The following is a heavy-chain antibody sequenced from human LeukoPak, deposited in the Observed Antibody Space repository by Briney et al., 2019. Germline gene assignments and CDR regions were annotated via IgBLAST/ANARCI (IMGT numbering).Heavy chain of an antibody. J-gene: IGHJ3*02. CDR3: ASPLAASGLRAFDI. CDR1: GGSISSSSYH. CDR2: IYDSGSS. D-gene: IGHD6-25*01. Sequence: SETLSLTCSVSGGSISSSSYHWGWIRQPPGKGLEWIGNIYDSGSSYYNPSLKSQVTISIDTSKNQFSLKLSSVTAADTAVYYCASPLAASGLRAFDIWGQGTMVTVSS. V-gene: IGHV4-39*01.